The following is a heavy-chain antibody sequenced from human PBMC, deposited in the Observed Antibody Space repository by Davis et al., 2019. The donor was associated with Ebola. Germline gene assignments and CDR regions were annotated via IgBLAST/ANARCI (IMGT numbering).Heavy chain of an antibody. J-gene: IGHJ4*02. CDR1: GFTFSNAW. D-gene: IGHD3-22*01. Sequence: GESLKISCAASGFTFSNAWMSWVRQAPGKGLEWVGRIKSKTDGGTTDYAAPVKGRFTISRDDSKNTLYLQMNSLKTEDTAVYYCGSGYQHGGGQGTLVTVSS. V-gene: IGHV3-15*07. CDR3: GSGYQHG. CDR2: IKSKTDGGTT.